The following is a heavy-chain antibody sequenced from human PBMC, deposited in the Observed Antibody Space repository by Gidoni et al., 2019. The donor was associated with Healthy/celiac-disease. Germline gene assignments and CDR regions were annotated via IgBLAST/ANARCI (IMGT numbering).Heavy chain of an antibody. CDR2: ISSSSSYI. CDR3: ASGYCSSTSCLFRFPYYGMDV. D-gene: IGHD2-2*03. CDR1: GFTFSSYS. Sequence: EVQLVESGGGLVKPGGSLRLSCAASGFTFSSYSMNWVRQAPGKGLEWVPSISSSSSYIYYADSVKGRFTISRDNAKNSLYLQMNSLRAEDTAVYYCASGYCSSTSCLFRFPYYGMDVWGQGTTVTVSS. V-gene: IGHV3-21*01. J-gene: IGHJ6*02.